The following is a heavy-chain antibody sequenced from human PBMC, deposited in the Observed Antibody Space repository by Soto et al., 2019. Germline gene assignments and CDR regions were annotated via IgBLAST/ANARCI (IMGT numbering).Heavy chain of an antibody. CDR3: ARTHDSNGYANEFDS. CDR1: GRSITSYY. D-gene: IGHD6-19*01. V-gene: IGHV4-59*12. J-gene: IGHJ4*02. Sequence: QVVLQESGPGLVKPSETLSLTCSVSGRSITSYYWSWVRQPPGKGLEWIGYIYDNGITSQNPSLKSRVTMSADTSQNQFSLKLTSVTGADTAVYYCARTHDSNGYANEFDSWGQGILVTVTS. CDR2: IYDNGIT.